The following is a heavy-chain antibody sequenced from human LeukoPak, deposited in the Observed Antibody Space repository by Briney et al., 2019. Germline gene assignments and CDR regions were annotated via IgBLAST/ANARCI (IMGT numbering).Heavy chain of an antibody. CDR3: AREDPNDNLTGYSPDY. D-gene: IGHD3-9*01. Sequence: GRSLRLSCAASGFIFSSYAMHWVRQAPGKGLEWVAVISYDGNNKYYADSVKGRFTVSRDNSKNTLYLQMDSLRAEDTAVHYCAREDPNDNLTGYSPDYWGQGTLVTVSS. J-gene: IGHJ4*02. CDR2: ISYDGNNK. V-gene: IGHV3-30*04. CDR1: GFIFSSYA.